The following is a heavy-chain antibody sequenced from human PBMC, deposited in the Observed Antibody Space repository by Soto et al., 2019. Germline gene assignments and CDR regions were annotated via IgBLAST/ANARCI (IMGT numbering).Heavy chain of an antibody. Sequence: SVKVSCKASGGTFSSYAISWVRQAPGQGLEWMGGIIPIFGTANYAQKFQGRVTITADESTSTAYMELSSLRSEDTAVYYCARSPDTKDAFDIWGQGTMVTVSS. CDR3: ARSPDTKDAFDI. CDR1: GGTFSSYA. CDR2: IIPIFGTA. V-gene: IGHV1-69*13. J-gene: IGHJ3*02.